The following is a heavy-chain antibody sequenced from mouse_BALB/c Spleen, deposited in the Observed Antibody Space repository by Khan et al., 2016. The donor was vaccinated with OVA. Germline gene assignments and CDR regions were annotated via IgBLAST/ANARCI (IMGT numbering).Heavy chain of an antibody. V-gene: IGHV2-9*02. J-gene: IGHJ2*01. CDR2: IWAGGST. CDR3: ARLKDK. CDR1: GFSLTSYG. Sequence: QVQLKESGPGLVAPSQSLSITCTVSGFSLTSYGVHWVRQPPGKGLEWLGVIWAGGSTNYNSALMSRLCISKDNSKSQVFLNMNSLKTNDTTMYYCARLKDKWGQGTTLTVSS.